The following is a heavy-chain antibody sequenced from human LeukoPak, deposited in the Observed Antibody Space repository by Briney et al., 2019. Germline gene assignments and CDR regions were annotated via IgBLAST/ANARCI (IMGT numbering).Heavy chain of an antibody. CDR3: ARSLGTDQLLLRTFDY. V-gene: IGHV1-69*01. CDR1: GGTFSSYA. D-gene: IGHD2-2*01. Sequence: SVKVSCKASGGTFSSYAISWVRQAPGQGLEWMGGIIPIFGTANYAQKFQGRVTITADESTSTAYMELSSLRSEDTAVYYCARSLGTDQLLLRTFDYWGQGTLVAVSS. CDR2: IIPIFGTA. J-gene: IGHJ4*02.